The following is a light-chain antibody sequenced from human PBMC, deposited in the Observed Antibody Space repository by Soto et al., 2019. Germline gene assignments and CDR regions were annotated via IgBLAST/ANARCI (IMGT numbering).Light chain of an antibody. CDR2: RIF. CDR1: QSVNGY. V-gene: IGKV3-15*01. J-gene: IGKJ1*01. Sequence: EIVMTQSPGTLSVFPGESVTLSCRASQSVNGYLDWFQHKPGQAPRLVLKRIFIRSIGVPARFSGSVSETEFTLTINGLQSEDSGVYYCLQHHAWPWTFGQGTKVEIK. CDR3: LQHHAWPWT.